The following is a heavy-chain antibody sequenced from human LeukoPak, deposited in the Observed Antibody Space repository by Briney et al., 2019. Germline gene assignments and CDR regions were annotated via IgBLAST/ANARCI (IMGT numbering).Heavy chain of an antibody. CDR3: ARRQYYYDSSGGQYYFDY. CDR2: ISVYNDNT. Sequence: ASVKVSCKASGYTFSSYGITWVRQAPGQGLEWMGWISVYNDNTNYQQKLQGRVTMTTDTSTSTAYMELRSLRSADTAVYYCARRQYYYDSSGGQYYFDYWGQGTLVTVSS. J-gene: IGHJ4*02. CDR1: GYTFSSYG. D-gene: IGHD3-22*01. V-gene: IGHV1-18*01.